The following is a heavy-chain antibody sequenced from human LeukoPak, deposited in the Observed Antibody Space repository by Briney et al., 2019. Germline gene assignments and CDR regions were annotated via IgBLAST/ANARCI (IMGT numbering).Heavy chain of an antibody. D-gene: IGHD2-15*01. CDR1: GFTFSSYA. J-gene: IGHJ4*02. CDR2: ISGSGGST. Sequence: PGGSLRLSCAAPGFTFSSYAMSWVRQAPGKGLEWVSAISGSGGSTYYADSVKGRFTISRDNSKNTLYLQMNSLRAEDTAVYYCAKGDWGRLGYCSDWGQGTLVTVSS. V-gene: IGHV3-23*01. CDR3: AKGDWGRLGYCSD.